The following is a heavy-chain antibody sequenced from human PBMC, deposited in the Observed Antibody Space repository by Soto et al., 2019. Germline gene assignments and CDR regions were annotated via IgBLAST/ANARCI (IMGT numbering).Heavy chain of an antibody. Sequence: GASVKVSCKASGYTFTSYGISWVRQVPGQGLEWMGWISAYNGNTNYAQKLQGRVTMTTDTSTSTAYMELRSLRSDDTAVYCCARVRIFGVVTYYFDYWGQGTLVTVSS. J-gene: IGHJ4*02. CDR1: GYTFTSYG. V-gene: IGHV1-18*01. CDR2: ISAYNGNT. D-gene: IGHD3-3*01. CDR3: ARVRIFGVVTYYFDY.